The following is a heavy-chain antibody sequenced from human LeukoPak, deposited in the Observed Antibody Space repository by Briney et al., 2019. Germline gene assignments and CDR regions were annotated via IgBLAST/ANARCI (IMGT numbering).Heavy chain of an antibody. CDR3: ARRALYSCGWYSFDY. D-gene: IGHD6-19*01. CDR2: IYYSGST. CDR1: VCSISSSNYY. Sequence: SETLSLTCTVSVCSISSSNYYGGWIRQPPGKGLEWIGSIYYSGSTYYNPSLKSRVTTSVDTSKNQFSLKLSSVTATDTAGYCCARRALYSCGWYSFDYWGQGTLVIVSS. V-gene: IGHV4-39*01. J-gene: IGHJ4*02.